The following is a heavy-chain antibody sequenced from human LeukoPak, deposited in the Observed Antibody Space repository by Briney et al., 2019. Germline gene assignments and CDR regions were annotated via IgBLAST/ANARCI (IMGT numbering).Heavy chain of an antibody. CDR1: GASISSYY. CDR2: IYYSGST. V-gene: IGHV4-59*01. J-gene: IGHJ4*02. CDR3: ARADSSGMYYFDY. D-gene: IGHD6-19*01. Sequence: SETLSLTCTVSGASISSYYWSWIRRPPGKGLEWIGEIYYSGSTNNNPSLKSRVTISVDTPKNQFSLKLSSVTAADSAVYYCARADSSGMYYFDYWGQGTLVTVSS.